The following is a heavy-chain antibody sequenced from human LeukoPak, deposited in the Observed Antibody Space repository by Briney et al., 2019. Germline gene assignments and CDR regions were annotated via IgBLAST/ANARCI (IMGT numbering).Heavy chain of an antibody. D-gene: IGHD6-19*01. CDR3: TRVGGSGWSEDYYGMDV. CDR1: GFTFGDSA. CDR2: IRSKAYGGTT. Sequence: GGSLRLSCRASGFTFGDSAMTWVRQAPGKGLEWVGFIRSKAYGGTTEYAASVKGRFSISRDDSKSIAYLQMNSLKTEDTAVYYCTRVGGSGWSEDYYGMDVWGQGTTVTVSS. V-gene: IGHV3-49*04. J-gene: IGHJ6*02.